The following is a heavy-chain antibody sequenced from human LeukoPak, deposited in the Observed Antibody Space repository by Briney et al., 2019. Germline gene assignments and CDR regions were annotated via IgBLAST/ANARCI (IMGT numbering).Heavy chain of an antibody. Sequence: GGSLRLSCAVSGSTLSSTYWMHWVRQAPGKGLVWVSRINSDGRRTNYADSVKGRFTISRDNTKNTLYLQMTSLSAEDTAVYYCARDKKGGESSEIDYRGQGARVTVSS. CDR3: ARDKKGGESSEIDY. CDR1: GSTLSSTYW. D-gene: IGHD3-10*01. V-gene: IGHV3-74*01. J-gene: IGHJ4*02. CDR2: INSDGRRT.